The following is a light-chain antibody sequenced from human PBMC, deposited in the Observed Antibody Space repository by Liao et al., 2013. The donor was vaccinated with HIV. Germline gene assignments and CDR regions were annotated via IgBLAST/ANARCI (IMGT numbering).Light chain of an antibody. Sequence: SYELTQPPSVSVSPGQTASITCSGDKLGEKYACWYQQKPGQSPVLVIYQDTKRPSGIPERFSGSYSGNTATLTISGTQAMDEADYYCQAWDSNTEDVVFGGGTKLTVL. CDR3: QAWDSNTEDVV. CDR2: QDT. J-gene: IGLJ2*01. V-gene: IGLV3-1*01. CDR1: KLGEKY.